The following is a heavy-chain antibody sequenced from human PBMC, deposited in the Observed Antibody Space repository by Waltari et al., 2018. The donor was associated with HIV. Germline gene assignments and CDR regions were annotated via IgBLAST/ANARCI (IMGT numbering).Heavy chain of an antibody. CDR2: ISSSSSYI. Sequence: EVQLVVSGGGLVKPGGSLGLACAAAGFAFSSDYLSWGRQAPGKGLEWVSSISSSSSYIYYADSVKGRFTISRDNAKNSLYLQMNTLRAEDTAVFYCARGDILTGYYEYWGQGTLVTVSS. J-gene: IGHJ4*02. CDR3: ARGDILTGYYEY. V-gene: IGHV3-21*01. D-gene: IGHD3-9*01. CDR1: GFAFSSDY.